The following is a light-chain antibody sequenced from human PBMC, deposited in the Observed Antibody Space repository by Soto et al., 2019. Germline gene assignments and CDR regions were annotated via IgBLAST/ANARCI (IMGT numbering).Light chain of an antibody. J-gene: IGKJ4*01. CDR1: QDISSY. V-gene: IGKV1-9*01. Sequence: IQLTQSPSSLSASVGDRVTVTCRASQDISSYLAWYQQKPGKVPKLLIYATSTLQSGVPSRFSGSGSGTDFALTISSLQPEDFATYYCQQLSSSPLTFGGGTKVEIK. CDR3: QQLSSSPLT. CDR2: ATS.